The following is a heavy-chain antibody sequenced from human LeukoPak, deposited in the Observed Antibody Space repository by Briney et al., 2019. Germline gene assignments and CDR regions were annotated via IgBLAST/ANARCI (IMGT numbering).Heavy chain of an antibody. J-gene: IGHJ4*02. CDR2: ISWNSGSI. Sequence: PGRSLRLSCAASGFTFDDYAMHWVRQAPGKGLEWVSGISWNSGSIGYADSVKGRFTISRGNAKNSLYLQMNSLRAEDTALYYCAKDMGGSGSYFDYWGQGTLVTVSS. CDR3: AKDMGGSGSYFDY. V-gene: IGHV3-9*01. CDR1: GFTFDDYA. D-gene: IGHD3-10*01.